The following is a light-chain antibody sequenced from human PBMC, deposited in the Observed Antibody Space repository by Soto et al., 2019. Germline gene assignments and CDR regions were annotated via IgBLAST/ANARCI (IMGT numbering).Light chain of an antibody. CDR2: EAS. J-gene: IGKJ1*01. Sequence: DIQMTQSPSTLSASVGDRVTITCRASQRISSWLAWYQQKPGKAPTLLIHEASNLESGVPSRLSGSGSGTEFTLTIISLQTDDFAAYYYHQSNTYPWTFGHGNKVVIK. CDR3: HQSNTYPWT. CDR1: QRISSW. V-gene: IGKV1-5*03.